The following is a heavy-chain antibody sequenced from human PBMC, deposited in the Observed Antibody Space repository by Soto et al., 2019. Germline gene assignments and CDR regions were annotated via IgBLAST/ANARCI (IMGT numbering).Heavy chain of an antibody. Sequence: SETLSLTCTVSGGSISRGAYYWSWIRQHPGKGLEWIGYIHYSGSIIYNPSFKSRVTISVDTSKNQFSLQLSFVTAADTAVYFCAREDDGGDRDYYGLDVWGQGTTVTVSS. CDR3: AREDDGGDRDYYGLDV. J-gene: IGHJ6*02. CDR1: GGSISRGAYY. D-gene: IGHD2-21*02. V-gene: IGHV4-30-4*08. CDR2: IHYSGSI.